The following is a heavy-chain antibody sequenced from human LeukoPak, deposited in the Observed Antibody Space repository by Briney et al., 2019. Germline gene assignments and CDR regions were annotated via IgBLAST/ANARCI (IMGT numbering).Heavy chain of an antibody. CDR3: LAPIVATHDY. V-gene: IGHV3-30*03. Sequence: GGSLRLSCAASGFTFSSYGMHWVRQAPGKGLEWVAVISYDGSNKYYADSVKGRFTISRDNSKNTLYLQMNSLRAEDTAVYYCLAPIVATHDYWGQGTLVTVSS. CDR2: ISYDGSNK. D-gene: IGHD5-12*01. CDR1: GFTFSSYG. J-gene: IGHJ4*02.